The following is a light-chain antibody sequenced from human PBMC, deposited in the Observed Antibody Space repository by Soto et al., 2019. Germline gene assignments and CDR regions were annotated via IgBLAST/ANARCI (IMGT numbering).Light chain of an antibody. CDR2: GAS. CDR1: QSVDSNY. V-gene: IGKV3-20*01. Sequence: EIVLTQSPGTLSLSPRERATLSCRASQSVDSNYLAWYQHKPGQAPRLLINGASRRATGIPDRFSGSGSGTDFTLTISRLEAEDFAVYYCQQYGSSPWTFGEGTKVEI. J-gene: IGKJ1*01. CDR3: QQYGSSPWT.